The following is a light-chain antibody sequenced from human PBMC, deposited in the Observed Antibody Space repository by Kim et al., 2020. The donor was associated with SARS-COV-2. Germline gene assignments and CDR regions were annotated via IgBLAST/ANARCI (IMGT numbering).Light chain of an antibody. CDR3: QQRRTWPLT. V-gene: IGKV3-11*01. Sequence: SLSPGERATLSCRASQSIGNWIAWYQQKSGQAPRLLIYDASNRATGIPARFSGSGSGTDFTLTISSLEPEDFAVYYCQQRRTWPLTFGGGTKVEI. J-gene: IGKJ4*01. CDR1: QSIGNW. CDR2: DAS.